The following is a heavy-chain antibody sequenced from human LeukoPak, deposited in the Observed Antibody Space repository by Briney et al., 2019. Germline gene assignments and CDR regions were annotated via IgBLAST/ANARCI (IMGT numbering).Heavy chain of an antibody. Sequence: GASVKVSCKASGYTFTSYGISWVRQAPGQGHEWMGWISAYNGNTNYAQKLQGRVTMTTDTSTSTAYMELRSLRSDDTAVYYCARDATHDYGDYFDYWGQGTLVTVSS. D-gene: IGHD4-17*01. J-gene: IGHJ4*02. CDR3: ARDATHDYGDYFDY. CDR1: GYTFTSYG. CDR2: ISAYNGNT. V-gene: IGHV1-18*01.